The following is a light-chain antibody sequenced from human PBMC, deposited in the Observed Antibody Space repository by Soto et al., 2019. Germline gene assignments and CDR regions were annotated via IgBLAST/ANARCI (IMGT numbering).Light chain of an antibody. Sequence: EVVMTQSPATLSLSPGERATLSCRASQGVSNHLAWYQQKPGQAPRLLIDGASTRATGIPARFSGSGSGTEFALSISSLQSADFAVYYCQQYDNWPPWTFGQGTNVEIK. J-gene: IGKJ1*01. V-gene: IGKV3-15*01. CDR1: QGVSNH. CDR3: QQYDNWPPWT. CDR2: GAS.